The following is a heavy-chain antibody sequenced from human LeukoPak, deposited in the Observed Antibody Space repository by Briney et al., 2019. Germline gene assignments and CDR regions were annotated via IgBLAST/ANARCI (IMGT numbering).Heavy chain of an antibody. CDR2: IYYSGST. CDR1: GASISSADSY. J-gene: IGHJ5*02. Sequence: SQTLSLTCTVSGASISSADSYWSWIRQPLGKGLEWIGYIYYSGSTYYNPSLKSRVTVSVDTSKNQFALKKFFVTAADTAVYYCARGRRFCDSTNCYYNWFDPWGQGTLVTVSS. D-gene: IGHD2-2*01. V-gene: IGHV4-30-4*01. CDR3: ARGRRFCDSTNCYYNWFDP.